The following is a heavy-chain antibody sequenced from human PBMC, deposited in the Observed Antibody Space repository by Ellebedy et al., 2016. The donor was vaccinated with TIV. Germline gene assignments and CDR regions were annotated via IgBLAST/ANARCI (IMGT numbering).Heavy chain of an antibody. CDR3: AKDFIYGDYADY. J-gene: IGHJ4*02. V-gene: IGHV3-23*01. CDR1: GFTFSSYA. CDR2: ISGSGGRT. D-gene: IGHD4-17*01. Sequence: GESLKTSCAASGFTFSSYAMSWVRQAQGKGLEGVSAISGSGGRTYHADSVKGRFTISRDNSNNTLYLQMNSLRAEDTAVYYCAKDFIYGDYADYWGQGTLVTVSS.